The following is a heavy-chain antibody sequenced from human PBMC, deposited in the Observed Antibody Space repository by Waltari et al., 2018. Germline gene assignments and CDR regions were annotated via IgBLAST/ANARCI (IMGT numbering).Heavy chain of an antibody. CDR3: ARVIRDGPSGFYGIAAFDL. CDR2: IYSGGNT. D-gene: IGHD3-22*01. CDR1: RFTISNHY. V-gene: IGHV3-53*02. J-gene: IGHJ3*01. Sequence: DVQLVETGGGLIQPGGSLRLSCSVSRFTISNHYMTWVRQTTAKGLEWVSVIYSGGNTYYAASVTGRFTISRDSINNTLFLQMNNLRAEDTAIYYCARVIRDGPSGFYGIAAFDLWGQGTMVTVSS.